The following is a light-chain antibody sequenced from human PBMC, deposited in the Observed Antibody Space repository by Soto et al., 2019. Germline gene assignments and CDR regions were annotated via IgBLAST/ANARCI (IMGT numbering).Light chain of an antibody. V-gene: IGKV1-5*03. J-gene: IGKJ2*01. CDR3: QQYNSYSYT. CDR1: QSISSY. CDR2: KAS. Sequence: DIQMTQSPSTVSASVGDRVTIACRASQSISSYLAWYQQKPGKAPNLLIYKASNLASGVPSRFTGGGSGTDFTLTINSLQPDDSATYFCQQYNSYSYTFGQGTKVDIK.